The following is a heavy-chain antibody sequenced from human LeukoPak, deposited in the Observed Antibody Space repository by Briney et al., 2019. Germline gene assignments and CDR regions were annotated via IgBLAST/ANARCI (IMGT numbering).Heavy chain of an antibody. J-gene: IGHJ4*02. CDR3: AATYYDFWSGYYYYFDY. D-gene: IGHD3-3*01. CDR2: IYYSGST. CDR1: GGSISRYY. Sequence: SETLSLTCTVSGGSISRYYWSWVRQPPGKGLEWIGYIYYSGSTNYNPSLKSRVTISVDTSKNQFSLKLSSVTAADTAVYYRAATYYDFWSGYYYYFDYWGQGTLVTVSS. V-gene: IGHV4-59*01.